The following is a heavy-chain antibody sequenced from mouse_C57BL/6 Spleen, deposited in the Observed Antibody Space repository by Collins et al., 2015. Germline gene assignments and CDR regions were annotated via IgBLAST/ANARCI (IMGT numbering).Heavy chain of an antibody. CDR3: ARTGAYYYGSSHWYFDV. V-gene: IGHV1-80*01. J-gene: IGHJ1*03. CDR1: GYAFSSYW. Sequence: QVQLQQSGAELVKPGASVKISCKASGYAFSSYWMNWVKQRPGKGLEWIGQIYPGDGDTNYNGKFKGRATLTADKSSSTAYMQLSSLTSEDSAVYFCARTGAYYYGSSHWYFDVWGTGTTVTVSS. CDR2: IYPGDGDT. D-gene: IGHD1-1*01.